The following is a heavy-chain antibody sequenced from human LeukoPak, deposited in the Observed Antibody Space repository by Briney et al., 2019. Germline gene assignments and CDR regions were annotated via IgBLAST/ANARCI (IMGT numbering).Heavy chain of an antibody. Sequence: PGGSLRLSCAASGFTFDDYAMQWVRQAPGKGLEWVSSISSSSSYIYYADSVKGRFTISRDNAKNSLYLQMNSLRAEDTAVYYCARGQVTAAGHDYWGQGTLVTVSS. D-gene: IGHD6-13*01. CDR1: GFTFDDYA. CDR3: ARGQVTAAGHDY. V-gene: IGHV3-21*01. CDR2: ISSSSSYI. J-gene: IGHJ4*02.